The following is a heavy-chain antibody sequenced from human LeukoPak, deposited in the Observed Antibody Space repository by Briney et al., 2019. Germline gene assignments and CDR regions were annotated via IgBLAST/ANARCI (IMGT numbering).Heavy chain of an antibody. CDR2: IIPILGSA. CDR3: ARGERAIPIYY. Sequence: SVKVSCKASGGSFSNYAISWVRPAPRQGLEWMGGIIPILGSATYAQHFQGRVTITMDESTTTAYMELSSLRPGDTAVFYCARGERAIPIYYWGQGTLVTVSS. J-gene: IGHJ4*02. CDR1: GGSFSNYA. V-gene: IGHV1-69*05. D-gene: IGHD3-10*01.